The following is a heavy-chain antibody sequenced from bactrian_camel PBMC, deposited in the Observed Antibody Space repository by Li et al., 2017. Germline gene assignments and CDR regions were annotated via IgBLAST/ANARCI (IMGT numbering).Heavy chain of an antibody. J-gene: IGHJ4*01. V-gene: IGHV3S19*01. Sequence: DVQLVESGGGLVQPGGSLRLSCAASGFTFSYNWMHWVRQAPGKGLEWVSSIYTGDGSTDSADSVKGRFTISRDNAKNTLYLQLESLKTEDAAMYYCTKGGNSWFPYEAKDWGQGTQVTVS. D-gene: IGHD6*01. CDR1: GFTFSYNW. CDR3: TKGGNSWFPYEAKD. CDR2: IYTGDGST.